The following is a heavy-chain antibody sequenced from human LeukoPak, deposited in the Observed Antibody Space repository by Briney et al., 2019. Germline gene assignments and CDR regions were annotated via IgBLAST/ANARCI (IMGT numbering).Heavy chain of an antibody. V-gene: IGHV3-48*01. CDR1: GFTFSSYA. CDR3: AREDYYDAFDI. J-gene: IGHJ3*02. Sequence: PGGSLRLSCAASGFTFSSYAMSWVRQAPGKGLEWVSYISSSSTIYYADSVKGRFTISRDNAKNSLYLQMNSLRAEDTAAYYCAREDYYDAFDIWGQGTMVTVSS. CDR2: ISSSSTI. D-gene: IGHD3-22*01.